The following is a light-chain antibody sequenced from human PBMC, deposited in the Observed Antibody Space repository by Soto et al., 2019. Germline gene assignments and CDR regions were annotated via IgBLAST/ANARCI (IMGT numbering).Light chain of an antibody. CDR2: KAS. V-gene: IGKV1-5*03. Sequence: DIQMTQSLSTLSASVGDRVTITCRASQSINTWLAWYQLKPGRAPKLLIYKASTLESGVPSRFSGSGSGTEFTLTISSLQPDDFATYYCQQYQTYSQFGQGTKVEIK. CDR3: QQYQTYSQ. J-gene: IGKJ1*01. CDR1: QSINTW.